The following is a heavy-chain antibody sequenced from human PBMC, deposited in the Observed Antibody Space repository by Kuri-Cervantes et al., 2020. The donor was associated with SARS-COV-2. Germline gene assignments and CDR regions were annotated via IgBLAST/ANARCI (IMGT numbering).Heavy chain of an antibody. CDR2: ISYDGSNK. CDR3: VRGLTVTTRSPYDY. D-gene: IGHD4-17*01. Sequence: GESLKISCAASGFTFSSYDMHWVRQAPGKGVEWGSVISYDGSNKYYADSVKGRFTISRDNSKNTLYLQMNIQRAEDTAVYYCVRGLTVTTRSPYDYWGQGTLVTVSS. J-gene: IGHJ4*02. CDR1: GFTFSSYD. V-gene: IGHV3-30*07.